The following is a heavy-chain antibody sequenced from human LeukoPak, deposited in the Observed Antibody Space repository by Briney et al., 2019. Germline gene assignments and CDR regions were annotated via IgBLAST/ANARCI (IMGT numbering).Heavy chain of an antibody. D-gene: IGHD5-24*01. CDR2: IWYDGSNK. CDR1: GFTLSTYG. J-gene: IGHJ4*02. CDR3: ATEGGSLEKINY. Sequence: GGSLRLSCAASGFTLSTYGMHWVRQAPGKGLEWLAVIWYDGSNKYYADSVKGRFSISRDNSKNTLYLQMNSLRAEDTAVYYCATEGGSLEKINYWGQGTLVAVSS. V-gene: IGHV3-33*01.